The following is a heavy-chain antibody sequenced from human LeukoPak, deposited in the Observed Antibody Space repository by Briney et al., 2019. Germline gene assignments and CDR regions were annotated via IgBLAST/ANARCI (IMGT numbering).Heavy chain of an antibody. V-gene: IGHV4-34*01. Sequence: SETLSLTCAVYGGSFSGYYWSWIRQPPGKGLEWIGEINHSGSTNYNPSLKSRVTISVDTSKNQFSLKLSSVTAADTAVYFCARVGQYYDFLTGYYTDTFDIWGQGTMVTVSS. CDR1: GGSFSGYY. CDR2: INHSGST. D-gene: IGHD3-9*01. CDR3: ARVGQYYDFLTGYYTDTFDI. J-gene: IGHJ3*02.